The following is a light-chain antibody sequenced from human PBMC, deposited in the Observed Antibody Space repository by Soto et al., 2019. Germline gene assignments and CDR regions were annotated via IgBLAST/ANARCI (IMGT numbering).Light chain of an antibody. J-gene: IGLJ1*01. V-gene: IGLV2-14*01. CDR3: CSHTPTSTRI. Sequence: QSALTQPASVSESPGQSITISCTGTNNDIGIYDYVSWYQQHPGKAPKLIIYEVSNRPSGVSDRFSGSKSGYTASLTISGLQPEDESDYFCCSHTPTSTRIFGTGTKLTVL. CDR1: NNDIGIYDY. CDR2: EVS.